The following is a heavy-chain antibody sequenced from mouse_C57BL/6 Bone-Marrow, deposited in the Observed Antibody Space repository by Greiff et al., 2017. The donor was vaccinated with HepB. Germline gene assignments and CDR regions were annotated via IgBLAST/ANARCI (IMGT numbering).Heavy chain of an antibody. V-gene: IGHV1-19*01. D-gene: IGHD2-1*01. CDR2: INPYNGGT. CDR3: ARDGNYPVAY. CDR1: GYTFTDYY. Sequence: VQLQQSGPVLVKPGASVKMSCKASGYTFTDYYMNWVKQSHGKSLEWIGVINPYNGGTSYNQKFKGKATLTVDKSSSTAYMELNSLTSEDSAVYYCARDGNYPVAYWGQGTLVTVSA. J-gene: IGHJ3*01.